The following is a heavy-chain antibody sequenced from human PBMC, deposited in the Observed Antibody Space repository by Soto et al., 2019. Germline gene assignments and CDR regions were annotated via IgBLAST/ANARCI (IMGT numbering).Heavy chain of an antibody. J-gene: IGHJ6*03. CDR3: ASLHRSMEWLLPNYSYYYMDV. Sequence: EVQLVESGGGLVKPGGSLRLSCAASGFTFSSYSMNWVRQAPGKGLEWVSSISSSSSYIYYADSVKGRFTISRDNAKNSLYLQMNSLRAEDTAVYYCASLHRSMEWLLPNYSYYYMDVWGKGTPVTVSS. CDR2: ISSSSSYI. CDR1: GFTFSSYS. V-gene: IGHV3-21*01. D-gene: IGHD3-3*01.